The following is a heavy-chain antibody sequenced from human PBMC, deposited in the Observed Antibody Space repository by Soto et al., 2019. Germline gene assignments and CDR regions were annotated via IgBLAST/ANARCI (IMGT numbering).Heavy chain of an antibody. Sequence: ASVKVSCKASGYSFTNNDVTWVRQATGQGLEWMGWMNPGSGDTGYAQKFQGRVTMTRDSSIATAYMELSSLSSDDTAIYYCARMATFGSLNWFDPWGQGTLVTVSS. J-gene: IGHJ5*02. V-gene: IGHV1-8*01. CDR3: ARMATFGSLNWFDP. D-gene: IGHD3-16*01. CDR2: MNPGSGDT. CDR1: GYSFTNND.